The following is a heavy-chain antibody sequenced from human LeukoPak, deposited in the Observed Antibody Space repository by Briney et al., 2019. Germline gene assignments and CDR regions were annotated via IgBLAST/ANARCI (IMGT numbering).Heavy chain of an antibody. V-gene: IGHV4-39*07. CDR3: ARAGVVNAPFDAFDI. CDR1: IGSISSNNYY. J-gene: IGHJ3*02. D-gene: IGHD3-3*01. CDR2: IYYSGST. Sequence: PSETLSLTCTVSIGSISSNNYYWGWIRQPPGKGLEWIGSIYYSGSTYYNPSLKSRVTISVDTSKNQFSLRLSSVTAADTAVYYCARAGVVNAPFDAFDIWGQGTMVTVSS.